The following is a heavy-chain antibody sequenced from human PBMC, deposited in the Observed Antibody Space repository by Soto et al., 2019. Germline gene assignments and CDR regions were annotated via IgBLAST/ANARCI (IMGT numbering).Heavy chain of an antibody. D-gene: IGHD4-17*01. J-gene: IGHJ6*02. CDR1: GFDFRDYY. V-gene: IGHV3-11*06. CDR2: ISSSNSDI. Sequence: VGSLRLSCAGSGFDFRDYYMSWIRQAPGKGLEWVSHISSSNSDINYADSVKGRFIISRDNAKNSLYLQMNSLRVEDTAVYYCARDLYRAVRYGLDVWGQGTTVTVSS. CDR3: ARDLYRAVRYGLDV.